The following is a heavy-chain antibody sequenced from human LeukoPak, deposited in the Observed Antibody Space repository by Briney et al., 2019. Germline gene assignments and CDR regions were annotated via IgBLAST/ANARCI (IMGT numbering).Heavy chain of an antibody. Sequence: ASVKVSCKASGYTFTGYYMHWVRQAPGQGLEWMGWINPNSGGTNYAQKLQGRVTMTTDTSTSTAYMELRSLRSDDTAVYYCARDITSYSSFDYWGQGTLVTVSS. D-gene: IGHD1-26*01. V-gene: IGHV1-2*02. CDR3: ARDITSYSSFDY. CDR1: GYTFTGYY. CDR2: INPNSGGT. J-gene: IGHJ4*02.